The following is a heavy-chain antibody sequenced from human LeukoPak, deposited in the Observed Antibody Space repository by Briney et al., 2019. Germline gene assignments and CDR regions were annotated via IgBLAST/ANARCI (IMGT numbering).Heavy chain of an antibody. CDR1: GGSISSGGYY. CDR2: MYHSGST. V-gene: IGHV4-30-2*01. Sequence: SETLSLTCTVSGGSISSGGYYWSWIRQPPGKGLEWIGYMYHSGSTYYNPSLKSRVTISVDRSKNQFSLKLSSVTAADTAVYYCARYSTIFGVVKFPPEEAYYYYMDVWGKGTTVTVSS. J-gene: IGHJ6*03. D-gene: IGHD3-3*01. CDR3: ARYSTIFGVVKFPPEEAYYYYMDV.